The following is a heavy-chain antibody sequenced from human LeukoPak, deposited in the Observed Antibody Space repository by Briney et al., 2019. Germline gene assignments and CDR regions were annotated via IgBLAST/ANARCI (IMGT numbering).Heavy chain of an antibody. Sequence: GGSLRLSCVVSGINFADYAMHWVRQPPGKGLEWVSLISADGGSTFSADSVKGRFSISRDNSRNSLYLQMNSLRSEDTAMYYCAKESGKFDYWGQGTLVAVSS. J-gene: IGHJ4*02. CDR3: AKESGKFDY. CDR1: GINFADYA. CDR2: ISADGGST. V-gene: IGHV3-43*02.